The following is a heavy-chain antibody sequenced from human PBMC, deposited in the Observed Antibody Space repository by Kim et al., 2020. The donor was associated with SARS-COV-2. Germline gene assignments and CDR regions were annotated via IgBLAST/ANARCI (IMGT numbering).Heavy chain of an antibody. CDR2: IKQDGSEK. Sequence: GGSLRLSCAASGFTFSSYWMSWVRQAPGKGLEWVANIKQDGSEKYYVDSVKGRFTISRDNAKNSLYLQMNSLRAEDTAVYYCARVAYYDSSGYYFDAFDIWGQGTMVTVSS. V-gene: IGHV3-7*03. J-gene: IGHJ3*02. CDR1: GFTFSSYW. D-gene: IGHD3-22*01. CDR3: ARVAYYDSSGYYFDAFDI.